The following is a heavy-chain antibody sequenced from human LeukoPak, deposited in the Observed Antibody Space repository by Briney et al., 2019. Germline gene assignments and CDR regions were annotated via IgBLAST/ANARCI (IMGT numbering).Heavy chain of an antibody. V-gene: IGHV1-18*01. CDR3: ARDLESTIFGVVNDAFDI. J-gene: IGHJ3*02. D-gene: IGHD3-3*01. CDR1: GYTFTSYG. Sequence: ASVKVSCKASGYTFTSYGISWVRQAPGQGLEWMGWISVYNGNTNYAQKLQGRVTMTTDTSTSTAYMELRSLRSDDTAVYYCARDLESTIFGVVNDAFDIWGQGTMVTVSS. CDR2: ISVYNGNT.